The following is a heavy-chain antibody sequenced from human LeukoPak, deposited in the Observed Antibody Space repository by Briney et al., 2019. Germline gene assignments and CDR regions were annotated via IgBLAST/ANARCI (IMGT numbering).Heavy chain of an antibody. CDR3: ATLTRYYKRSFAFDI. Sequence: AGSLRLSGAASTFIFSRYCLYWDRQAPGKGLVWVSHSNTDGTTTNYGDFVKGRFTLCRDNAKKTLYLQMSSLRAEDTALYYCATLTRYYKRSFAFDIWGQGKMVTVSS. D-gene: IGHD3-9*01. CDR2: SNTDGTTT. CDR1: TFIFSRYC. V-gene: IGHV3-74*01. J-gene: IGHJ3*02.